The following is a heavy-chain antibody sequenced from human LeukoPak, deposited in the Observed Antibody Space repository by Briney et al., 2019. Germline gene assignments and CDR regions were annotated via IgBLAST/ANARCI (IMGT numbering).Heavy chain of an antibody. J-gene: IGHJ2*01. Sequence: GGSLRLSCAASGFTCSDYHMSWIRQAPGKGLEWISYIRSSGSDTNYADSVRGRFTISRDNAKNSLYLQMNSLRAEDTAVYYCARAIAVTPWYLDLWGRGTLVTVSS. D-gene: IGHD6-19*01. V-gene: IGHV3-11*03. CDR2: IRSSGSDT. CDR3: ARAIAVTPWYLDL. CDR1: GFTCSDYH.